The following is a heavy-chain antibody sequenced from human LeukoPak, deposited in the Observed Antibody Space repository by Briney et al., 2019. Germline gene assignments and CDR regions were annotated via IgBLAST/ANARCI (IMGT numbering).Heavy chain of an antibody. CDR1: GFTFPAFP. V-gene: IGHV3-23*01. CDR3: AKDTMSGCSSTSCPYYFDQ. Sequence: GGSLRLSVAASGFTFPAFPMGWVRQAPGRALAWASPFIGSGGTTYYADSVKGRFTISRDNSKNTLHLQMNSLRAEDTAVYYCAKDTMSGCSSTSCPYYFDQWGQGTLVTVSS. CDR2: FIGSGGTT. J-gene: IGHJ4*02. D-gene: IGHD2-2*01.